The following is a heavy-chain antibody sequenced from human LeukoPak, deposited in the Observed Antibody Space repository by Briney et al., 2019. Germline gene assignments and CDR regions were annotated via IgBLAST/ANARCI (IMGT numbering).Heavy chain of an antibody. CDR1: GFTFYNYA. CDR2: ISYDESVK. CDR3: AINGGGDSGYGNFDY. J-gene: IGHJ4*02. V-gene: IGHV3-30*04. Sequence: GGSLRLSCAASGFTFYNYAMHWVRQAPGKGLEWVAAISYDESVKNYADSVKGRFTTSRDNAKNSLYLQMNSLRAEDTALYYCAINGGGDSGYGNFDYWGQGTLVTVSS. D-gene: IGHD5-12*01.